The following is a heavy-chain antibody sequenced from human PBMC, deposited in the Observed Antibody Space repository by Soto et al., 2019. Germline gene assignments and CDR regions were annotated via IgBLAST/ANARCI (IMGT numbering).Heavy chain of an antibody. Sequence: SETLSLTCTVSGGSISSYYWSWIRQPPGKGLEWIGEINHGGSTNYNPSLKSRVTISVDTSKNQFSLKLSSVTAADTAVYYCARGGSGSLRYYYGMDVWGQGTTVTVSS. CDR3: ARGGSGSLRYYYGMDV. D-gene: IGHD3-10*01. CDR1: GGSISSYY. J-gene: IGHJ6*02. CDR2: INHGGST. V-gene: IGHV4-34*01.